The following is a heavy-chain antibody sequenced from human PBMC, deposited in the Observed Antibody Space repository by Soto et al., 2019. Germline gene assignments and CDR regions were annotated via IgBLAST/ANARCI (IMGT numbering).Heavy chain of an antibody. V-gene: IGHV3-64D*06. D-gene: IGHD5-12*01. CDR3: VKDIGGYSGYDFDY. J-gene: IGHJ4*02. Sequence: GGSLRLSCSASGSTFSSYAMHWVRQAPGKGLEYVSAISSNGGSTYYADSVKGRFTISRGNSKNTLYLQMSSLRAEDTAVYYCVKDIGGYSGYDFDYWGQGTLVTVSS. CDR1: GSTFSSYA. CDR2: ISSNGGST.